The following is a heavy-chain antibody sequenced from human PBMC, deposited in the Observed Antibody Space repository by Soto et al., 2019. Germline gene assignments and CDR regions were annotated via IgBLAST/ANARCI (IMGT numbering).Heavy chain of an antibody. V-gene: IGHV4-34*01. J-gene: IGHJ4*02. CDR1: GGSFSGYY. D-gene: IGHD4-4*01. CDR2: INHSGST. Sequence: PSETLSLTCAVYGGSFSGYYWSWIRQPPGKGLEWIGEINHSGSTNYNPSLKSRVTISVDTSKNQFSLKLSSVTAADTAVYYCARGLTTTVNPKRLYDYWGQGTLVTVSS. CDR3: ARGLTTTVNPKRLYDY.